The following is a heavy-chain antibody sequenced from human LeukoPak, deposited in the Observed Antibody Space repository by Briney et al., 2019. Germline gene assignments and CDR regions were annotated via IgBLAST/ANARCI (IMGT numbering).Heavy chain of an antibody. Sequence: SSETLSLTCTVSGGSINNGGYYWSWIRQHPGKGLEWIGYIYYSGSSYYNPSLRSRVTISVDTSKNQFSLKLSSVTAADTAVYYCARKGSLGDFDYWGQGTLVTVSS. D-gene: IGHD7-27*01. CDR1: GGSINNGGYY. CDR3: ARKGSLGDFDY. J-gene: IGHJ4*02. CDR2: IYYSGSS. V-gene: IGHV4-31*03.